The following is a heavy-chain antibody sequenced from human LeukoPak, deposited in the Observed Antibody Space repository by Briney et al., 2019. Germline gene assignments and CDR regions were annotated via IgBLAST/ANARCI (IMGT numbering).Heavy chain of an antibody. Sequence: GGSLRLSCAASGFTFSSYAMSWVRQAPGKGLEWVANIKQDGSEKYYVDSVKGRFTISRDNAKNSLYLQMNSLRAEDTAVYYCARNRYFDWLTFDYWGQGTLVTVSS. J-gene: IGHJ4*02. CDR2: IKQDGSEK. CDR3: ARNRYFDWLTFDY. V-gene: IGHV3-7*03. D-gene: IGHD3-9*01. CDR1: GFTFSSYA.